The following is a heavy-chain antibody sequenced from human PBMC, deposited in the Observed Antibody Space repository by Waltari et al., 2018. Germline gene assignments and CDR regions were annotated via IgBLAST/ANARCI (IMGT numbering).Heavy chain of an antibody. Sequence: QVQLQESGPGLVKPSETLSLTCTVSGGSISSGGHSWSWLRQHPGKGLEWIGYIYYSGSTYYNPSLQSLVTISVDTSQNQFSLKLTSVTAADTAVYYCARDRGGYGEVDIWGQGTMVTVSS. CDR2: IYYSGST. D-gene: IGHD5-12*01. V-gene: IGHV4-31*01. CDR1: GGSISSGGHS. J-gene: IGHJ3*02. CDR3: ARDRGGYGEVDI.